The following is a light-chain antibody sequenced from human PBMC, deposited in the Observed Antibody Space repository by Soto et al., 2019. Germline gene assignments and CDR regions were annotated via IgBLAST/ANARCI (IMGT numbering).Light chain of an antibody. CDR1: QSVGRN. CDR2: GAS. Sequence: EIVMTQSPATLSVSAGERATLSCRASQSVGRNLAWYQQKPGQAPRLLIYGASTRATDIPARFSGSGSGSEFALTISSLQSDDSAVYYCQQFNTWPPATFGGGTSVEIK. CDR3: QQFNTWPPAT. J-gene: IGKJ4*01. V-gene: IGKV3-15*01.